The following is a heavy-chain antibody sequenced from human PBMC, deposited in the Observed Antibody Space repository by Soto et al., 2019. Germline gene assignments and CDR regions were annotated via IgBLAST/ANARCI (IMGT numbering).Heavy chain of an antibody. Sequence: QVQLVQSGAEVREPGASVKVSCKASGYTFTNYGVSWVRQAPGHGIEWMGGIGGYKGNTHYAQKLKGRVTLTTDTSTSTAYMELRSLRSDDTAVYYCAPHTLDTGMPSGYWGQGTLVTVSS. V-gene: IGHV1-18*01. CDR3: APHTLDTGMPSGY. CDR1: GYTFTNYG. CDR2: IGGYKGNT. D-gene: IGHD5-18*01. J-gene: IGHJ4*02.